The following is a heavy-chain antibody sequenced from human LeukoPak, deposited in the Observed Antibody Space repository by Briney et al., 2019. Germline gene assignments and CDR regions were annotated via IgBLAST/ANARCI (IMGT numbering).Heavy chain of an antibody. D-gene: IGHD6-19*01. Sequence: ASVKVSCKISGYSLSDLSIHWVRDAPGEGLELMGVFDSENNKVVYSQKFQGRVTMTEDTSADTAHMELTSLRSEDTAVYFCATDRVYRSSGRTWGFFDYWGQGTLVIVSS. V-gene: IGHV1-24*01. CDR3: ATDRVYRSSGRTWGFFDY. CDR2: FDSENNKV. CDR1: GYSLSDLS. J-gene: IGHJ4*02.